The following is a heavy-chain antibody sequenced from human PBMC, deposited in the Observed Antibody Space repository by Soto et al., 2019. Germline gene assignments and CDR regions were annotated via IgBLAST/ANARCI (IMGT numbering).Heavy chain of an antibody. CDR2: ISTDGSST. J-gene: IGHJ4*02. Sequence: EVQLVESGGGLVQRGGSLRLSCAATGFTFSTYWMHWVRQGPGKGLVWVSRISTDGSSTNYEDSVKGRFTISRDNDKSTLYLQMNSLRAEDTAVYYCARATGSNYPFDYWGQGSLVTVSS. D-gene: IGHD4-4*01. CDR3: ARATGSNYPFDY. V-gene: IGHV3-74*01. CDR1: GFTFSTYW.